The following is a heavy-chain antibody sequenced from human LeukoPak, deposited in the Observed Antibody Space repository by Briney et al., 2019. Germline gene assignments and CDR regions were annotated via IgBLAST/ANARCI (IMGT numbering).Heavy chain of an antibody. CDR1: GGSISSYY. CDR3: ARGRFWSGYRDY. D-gene: IGHD3-3*01. V-gene: IGHV4-59*01. Sequence: SETLSLTCTVSGGSISSYYWSWIRQPPGKGLGWIGYIYYSGSTNYNPSLKSRVTISVDTSKNQFSLKLSSVTAADTAVYYCARGRFWSGYRDYWGQGTLVTVSS. J-gene: IGHJ4*02. CDR2: IYYSGST.